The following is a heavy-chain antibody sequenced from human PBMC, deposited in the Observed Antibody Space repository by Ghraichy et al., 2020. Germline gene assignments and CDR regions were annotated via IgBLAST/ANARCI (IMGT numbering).Heavy chain of an antibody. CDR3: AKGSGWRFDY. Sequence: GESLNISCAASGFTFSSYAMSWVRQAPGKGLEWVSAISGSGGSTYYADSVKGRFTISRDNSKNTLYLQMNSLRAEDTDVYYCAKGSGWRFDYWGQGTLVTVSS. V-gene: IGHV3-23*01. CDR1: GFTFSSYA. J-gene: IGHJ4*02. CDR2: ISGSGGST. D-gene: IGHD6-19*01.